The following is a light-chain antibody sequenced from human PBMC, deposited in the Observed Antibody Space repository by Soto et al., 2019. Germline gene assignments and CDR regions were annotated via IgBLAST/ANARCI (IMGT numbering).Light chain of an antibody. Sequence: QSVLAQPASVSGSPGQSITISCTGTGSDIAGYNYVSWFQQHPGKAPKLMMYQVTIRPSGVSNRFFGSKSGNTASLTVSGLQAEDEADYYCVSFAGGTYVFGT. CDR2: QVT. V-gene: IGLV2-14*01. CDR1: GSDIAGYNY. CDR3: VSFAGGTYV. J-gene: IGLJ1*01.